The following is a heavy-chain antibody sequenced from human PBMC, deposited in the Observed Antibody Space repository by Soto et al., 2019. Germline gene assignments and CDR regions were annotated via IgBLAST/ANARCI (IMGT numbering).Heavy chain of an antibody. J-gene: IGHJ4*02. CDR3: ACIALYCSGGSCFYFDF. Sequence: GASVKVSCKASGYTFTDHYFHWVRQAPGQGLERMGWINPKSGATKYAQKFQGRVTMTRDTSISTAYMELSRLKSDDTAVYYCACIALYCSGGSCFYFDFWGQGTLVTVSS. CDR2: INPKSGAT. CDR1: GYTFTDHY. V-gene: IGHV1-2*02. D-gene: IGHD2-15*01.